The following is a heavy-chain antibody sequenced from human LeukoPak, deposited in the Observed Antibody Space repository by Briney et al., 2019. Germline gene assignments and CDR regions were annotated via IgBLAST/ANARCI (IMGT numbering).Heavy chain of an antibody. CDR1: GFTFSSYG. Sequence: GGSLRLSCAASGFTFSSYGMSWVRQAPGKGLECVSAITSSGYRTNYADSVKGRFTISRDNSKNTLHLQMNSLRAEDTAVYYCARTLTPIAARPFADYWGQGTLVTVSS. J-gene: IGHJ4*02. V-gene: IGHV3-23*01. CDR2: ITSSGYRT. CDR3: ARTLTPIAARPFADY. D-gene: IGHD6-6*01.